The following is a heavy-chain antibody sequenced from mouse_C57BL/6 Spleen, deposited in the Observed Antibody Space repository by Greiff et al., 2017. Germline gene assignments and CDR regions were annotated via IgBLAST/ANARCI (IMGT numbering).Heavy chain of an antibody. D-gene: IGHD4-1*01. CDR1: GFTFSDYG. CDR3: ARPYNWAWFAY. J-gene: IGHJ3*01. Sequence: DVQLVESGGGLVKPGGSLKLSCAASGFTFSDYGMHWVRQAPEKGLEWVAYISSGSSTIYYADTVKGRFTISRDNAKNTLFLQMTSLRSEDTAMYYCARPYNWAWFAYWGQGTLVTVSA. CDR2: ISSGSSTI. V-gene: IGHV5-17*01.